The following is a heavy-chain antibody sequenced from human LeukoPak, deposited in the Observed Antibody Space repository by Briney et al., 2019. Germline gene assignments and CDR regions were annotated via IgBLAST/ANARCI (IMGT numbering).Heavy chain of an antibody. CDR2: ISYDGSNK. CDR3: ARGGYYDSSAGAY. V-gene: IGHV3-30-3*01. J-gene: IGHJ4*02. Sequence: GRSLRLSCAASGFTFSSYAMHWVRQAPGKGLEWVAVISYDGSNKYYADSVKGRFTISRDNSKNTLYLQMNSLRAEDTAVYYCARGGYYDSSAGAYWGQGTLVTVSS. D-gene: IGHD3-22*01. CDR1: GFTFSSYA.